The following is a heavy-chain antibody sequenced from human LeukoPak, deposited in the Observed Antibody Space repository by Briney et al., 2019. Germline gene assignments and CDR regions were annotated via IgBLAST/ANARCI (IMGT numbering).Heavy chain of an antibody. V-gene: IGHV4-59*08. D-gene: IGHD5-12*01. J-gene: IGHJ4*02. CDR2: IYYSGST. CDR3: ARALGGYDSALAY. CDR1: GGSISSYY. Sequence: SETLSLTCTVSGGSISSYYWSWIRQPPGKGLEWIGYIYYSGSTNYNPSLKSRVTISVDTSKNQFSLKLSSVTAADTAVYYCARALGGYDSALAYWGQGTLVTVSS.